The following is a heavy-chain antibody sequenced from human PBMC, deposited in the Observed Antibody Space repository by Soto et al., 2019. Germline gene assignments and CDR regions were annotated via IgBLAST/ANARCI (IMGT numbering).Heavy chain of an antibody. CDR2: IFSNDEK. V-gene: IGHV2-26*04. D-gene: IGHD6-13*01. J-gene: IGHJ5*02. CDR1: GFSLSNAGLG. CDR3: ASTYSSSWYWFDP. Sequence: QVTVKESGPVLVKPTETLTLTCTVSGFSLSNAGLGVSWIRQPPGKALEWLAHIFSNDEKSYSTSLKSRLTTSXGXXKSQVVLTMPNMDPVDTATYYCASTYSSSWYWFDPWGQGTLVTVSS.